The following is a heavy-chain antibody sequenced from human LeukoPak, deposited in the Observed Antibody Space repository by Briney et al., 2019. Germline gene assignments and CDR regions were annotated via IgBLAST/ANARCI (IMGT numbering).Heavy chain of an antibody. J-gene: IGHJ6*02. Sequence: GGSLRLSCAASGFTFSSYSMNWVRQAPGKGLEWVSFISSSSSYIYYADSVKGRFTISRDNAKNSLYLQMNSLRAEGTAVYYCARDRSVTTFYYYYGMDVWGQGTTVTVSS. CDR1: GFTFSSYS. CDR2: ISSSSSYI. D-gene: IGHD4-17*01. CDR3: ARDRSVTTFYYYYGMDV. V-gene: IGHV3-21*01.